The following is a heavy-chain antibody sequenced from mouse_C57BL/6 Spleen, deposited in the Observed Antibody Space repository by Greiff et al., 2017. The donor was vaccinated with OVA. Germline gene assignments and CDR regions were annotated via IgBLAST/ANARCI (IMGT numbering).Heavy chain of an antibody. V-gene: IGHV1-81*01. Sequence: QVQLQQPGAELARPGASVKLSCKASGYTFTSYGISWVKQRTGQGLEWIGEIYPRSGNTYYNEKFKGKATLTADKSSSTAYMELRSLTSEDSAVYFCAVWLFAYWGQGTLVTVSA. CDR2: IYPRSGNT. D-gene: IGHD2-10*02. CDR1: GYTFTSYG. CDR3: AVWLFAY. J-gene: IGHJ3*01.